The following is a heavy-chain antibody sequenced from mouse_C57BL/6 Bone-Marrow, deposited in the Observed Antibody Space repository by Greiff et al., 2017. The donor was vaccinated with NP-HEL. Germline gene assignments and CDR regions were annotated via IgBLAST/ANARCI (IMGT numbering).Heavy chain of an antibody. CDR3: ATTVVATSAMDY. V-gene: IGHV1-52*01. CDR2: IDPSDSET. CDR1: GYTFTSYW. J-gene: IGHJ4*01. D-gene: IGHD1-1*01. Sequence: QVQLQQPGAELVRPGSSVKLSCKASGYTFTSYWMHWVKQRPIQGLEWIGNIDPSDSETHYNQKFKDKATLTVDKSSSTAYMQLSSLTSEDSAVYYCATTVVATSAMDYWGQGTSVTVSS.